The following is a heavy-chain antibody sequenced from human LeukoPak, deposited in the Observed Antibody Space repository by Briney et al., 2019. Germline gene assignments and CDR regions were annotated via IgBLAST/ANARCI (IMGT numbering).Heavy chain of an antibody. CDR3: ARGRLYGDYSY. V-gene: IGHV1-69*05. CDR1: GGTFSSYA. CDR2: IIPIFGTG. Sequence: ASVKVSCKASGGTFSSYAISWVRQAPGQGLEWMGGIIPIFGTGNYAQKFQGRVTVTTDESTSTAYMELSSLRSEDTAVYYCARGRLYGDYSYWGQGTLVTVSS. D-gene: IGHD4-17*01. J-gene: IGHJ4*02.